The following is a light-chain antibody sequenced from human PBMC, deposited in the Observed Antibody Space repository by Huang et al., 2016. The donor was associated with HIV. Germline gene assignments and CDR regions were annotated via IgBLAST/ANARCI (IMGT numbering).Light chain of an antibody. V-gene: IGKV3-15*01. CDR1: QSVSSN. CDR2: GAS. CDR3: QQYDNWPPYT. J-gene: IGKJ2*01. Sequence: EIVMTQSPATLSVSPGERATLPCRASQSVSSNLAWYQQKPGQAPRLLIYGASTRATGIPARFSGSRSGTEFTLTISGLQSEDFAVYYCQQYDNWPPYTFGQGTKLEIK.